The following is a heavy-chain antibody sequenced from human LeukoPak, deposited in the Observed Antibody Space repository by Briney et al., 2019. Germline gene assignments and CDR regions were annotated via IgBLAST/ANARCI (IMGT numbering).Heavy chain of an antibody. V-gene: IGHV1-18*01. CDR2: ISAYNGNT. J-gene: IGHJ4*02. CDR1: GYTFTSYG. D-gene: IGHD6-6*01. CDR3: ARSRSPSIYSSSSHFDY. Sequence: ASVKVSCKASGYTFTSYGISWVRQAPGQGLEWMGWISAYNGNTNYAQKLQGRVTMTTDTSTSTAYMELRSLRSDDTAVYYCARSRSPSIYSSSSHFDYWGQGTLVTVSS.